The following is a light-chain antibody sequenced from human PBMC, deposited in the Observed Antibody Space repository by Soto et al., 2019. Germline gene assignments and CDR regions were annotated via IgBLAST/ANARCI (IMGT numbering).Light chain of an antibody. J-gene: IGKJ1*01. Sequence: EIVLTQSPGTLSLSPGERATLSCRASQSVSSSYLVWHQQKPGQAPRLLIYAASRMATGIPDRFSGSGSGTDFTLTISRLEPEDFAVYYCQQYGSSPWTFGQGTKVDIK. CDR3: QQYGSSPWT. CDR2: AAS. V-gene: IGKV3-20*01. CDR1: QSVSSSY.